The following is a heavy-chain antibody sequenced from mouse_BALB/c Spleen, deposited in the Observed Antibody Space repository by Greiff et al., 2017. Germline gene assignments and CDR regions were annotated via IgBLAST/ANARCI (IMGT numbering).Heavy chain of an antibody. Sequence: EVQLVESGGGLVQPGGSLKLSCAASGFTFSSYTMSWVRQTPEKRLEWVAYISNGGGSTYYPDTVKGRFTISRDNAKNTLYLQMSSLKSEDTAMYYCARSYYYGSSAAFYYAMDYWGQGTSVTVSS. CDR1: GFTFSSYT. D-gene: IGHD1-1*01. CDR3: ARSYYYGSSAAFYYAMDY. V-gene: IGHV5-12-2*01. CDR2: ISNGGGST. J-gene: IGHJ4*01.